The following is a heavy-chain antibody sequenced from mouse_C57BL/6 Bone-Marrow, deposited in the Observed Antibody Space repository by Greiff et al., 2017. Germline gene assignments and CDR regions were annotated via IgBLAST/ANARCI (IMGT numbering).Heavy chain of an antibody. J-gene: IGHJ2*01. CDR3: AREESNYYGSTIDY. D-gene: IGHD1-1*01. Sequence: VQGVESGAELVKPGASVTISCKASGYAFSSYWMNWVKQRPGKGLEWIGQIYPGDGDTNYNGKFKGKATLTADKSSSTAYMQLSSLTSENSAVYFCAREESNYYGSTIDYWGQGTTLTVSS. V-gene: IGHV1-80*01. CDR2: IYPGDGDT. CDR1: GYAFSSYW.